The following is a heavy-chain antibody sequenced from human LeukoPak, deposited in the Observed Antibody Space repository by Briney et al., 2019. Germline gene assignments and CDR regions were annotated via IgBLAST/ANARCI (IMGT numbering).Heavy chain of an antibody. J-gene: IGHJ4*02. V-gene: IGHV4-39*07. CDR3: ARVRRVGATPFDY. D-gene: IGHD1-26*01. CDR2: ISYSGST. CDR1: GGSISSSSYY. Sequence: PSETLSLTCTVSGGSISSSSYYWGWIRQPPGKGLEWIGSISYSGSTYYNPSLKSRVTISVDTSKNQFSLKLSSVTAADTAVYYCARVRRVGATPFDYWGQGTLVTVSS.